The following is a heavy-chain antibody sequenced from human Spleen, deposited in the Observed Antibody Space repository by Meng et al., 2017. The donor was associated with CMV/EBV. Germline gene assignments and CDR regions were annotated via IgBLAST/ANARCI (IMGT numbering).Heavy chain of an antibody. CDR2: IYGGGST. CDR3: ARDLSGPADY. D-gene: IGHD3-3*01. CDR1: GFTVSSSY. J-gene: IGHJ4*02. V-gene: IGHV3-66*02. Sequence: GESLKISCAASGFTVSSSYMIWVRQAPGKGLECVSFIYGGGSTSYADSVKGRFTISRDSSRNTLYLQMNSLRPEDTAVYYCARDLSGPADYWGQGTLVTVSS.